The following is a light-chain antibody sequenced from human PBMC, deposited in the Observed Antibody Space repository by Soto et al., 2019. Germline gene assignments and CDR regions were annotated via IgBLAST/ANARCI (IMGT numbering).Light chain of an antibody. CDR1: QSINSW. Sequence: DIQTTQSPSTLSASVGGRVTIADRASQSINSWLAWYQQKPGKAPNLLIYDASSLQSGVPSRFSGSGSGTEFTLTISSLQPEDFATYYCQQYNSYWTFGQGTKV. CDR3: QQYNSYWT. V-gene: IGKV1-5*01. CDR2: DAS. J-gene: IGKJ1*01.